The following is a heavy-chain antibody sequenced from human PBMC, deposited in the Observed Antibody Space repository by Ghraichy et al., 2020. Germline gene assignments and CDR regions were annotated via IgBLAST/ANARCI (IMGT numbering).Heavy chain of an antibody. D-gene: IGHD4-17*01. J-gene: IGHJ4*02. CDR3: ARGVDYGDYRVDY. V-gene: IGHV3-21*01. Sequence: ETLSLTCAASGFTFSSYSMNWVRQAPGKGLEWVSSISSSSSYIYYADSVKGRFTISRDNAKNSLYLQMNSLRAEDTAVYYCARGVDYGDYRVDYWGQGTLVTVSS. CDR2: ISSSSSYI. CDR1: GFTFSSYS.